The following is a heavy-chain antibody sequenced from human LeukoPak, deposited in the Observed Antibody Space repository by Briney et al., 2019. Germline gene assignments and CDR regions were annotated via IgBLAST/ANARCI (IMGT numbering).Heavy chain of an antibody. J-gene: IGHJ4*02. V-gene: IGHV3-21*01. D-gene: IGHD3-22*01. Sequence: GGSLRLSCAASGFTFSSYTMNWVRQAPGRGLVWVSSISRSSSYIYYGDSVKGRFTISRDNAKNSLYLQMNSLRAEDTAVYYCARVAYYDSSGYYPVPFDYWGQGTLVTVSS. CDR2: ISRSSSYI. CDR3: ARVAYYDSSGYYPVPFDY. CDR1: GFTFSSYT.